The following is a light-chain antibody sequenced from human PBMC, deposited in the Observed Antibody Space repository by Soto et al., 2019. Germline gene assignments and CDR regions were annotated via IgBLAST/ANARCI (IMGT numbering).Light chain of an antibody. J-gene: IGLJ1*01. CDR1: SSDVGGYNR. CDR2: DVS. CDR3: TSYATGSAYV. V-gene: IGLV2-18*02. Sequence: QSALTQPPSVSGSPGQSVTISCTGTSSDVGGYNRVSWYQQPPGKAPKLLIYDVSNRPSGGSTRFSGSKSGNTASLTISGLQDEDEDDYYCTSYATGSAYVFGPGTKVTVL.